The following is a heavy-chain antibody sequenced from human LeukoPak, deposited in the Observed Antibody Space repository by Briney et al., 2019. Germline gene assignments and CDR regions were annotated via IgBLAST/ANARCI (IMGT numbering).Heavy chain of an antibody. V-gene: IGHV3-23*01. J-gene: IGHJ3*02. D-gene: IGHD2-21*02. CDR2: ISGSGGST. CDR1: GFTFSSYA. CDR3: AKDRYGDCYSVSGAFDI. Sequence: GGSLRLSCAASGFTFSSYAMSWVRQAPGKGLEWVSAISGSGGSTYYADSVKGRFTISRDNSKNTLYLQMNSLRAEDTAVYYCAKDRYGDCYSVSGAFDIWGQGTMVTVSS.